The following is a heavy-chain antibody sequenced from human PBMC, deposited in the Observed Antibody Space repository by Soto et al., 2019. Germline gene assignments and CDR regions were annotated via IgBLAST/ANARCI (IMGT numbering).Heavy chain of an antibody. D-gene: IGHD3-10*01. J-gene: IGHJ6*02. V-gene: IGHV5-10-1*01. CDR1: GYIFTSYW. Sequence: GESLKISCNGSGYIFTSYWISWVRQMPGKGLEWMGRIDPSDSYTNYSPSFQGHVTISADKSISTAYLQWSSLKASDTAMYYCARRPGRFGELSLPYYYGMDVWGQGTTVTVSS. CDR3: ARRPGRFGELSLPYYYGMDV. CDR2: IDPSDSYT.